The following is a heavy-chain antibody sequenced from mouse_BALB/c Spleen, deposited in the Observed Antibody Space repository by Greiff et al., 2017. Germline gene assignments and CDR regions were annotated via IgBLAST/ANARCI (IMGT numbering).Heavy chain of an antibody. J-gene: IGHJ4*01. CDR2: ISSGSSTI. Sequence: EVQLVESGGGLVQPGGSRKLSCAASGFTFSSFGMHWVRQAPEKGLEWVAYISSGSSTIYYADTVKGRFTISRDNPKNTLFLQMTSLRSEDTAMYYCARWEYGNYPYAMDYWGQGTSVTVSS. CDR1: GFTFSSFG. D-gene: IGHD2-10*02. CDR3: ARWEYGNYPYAMDY. V-gene: IGHV5-17*02.